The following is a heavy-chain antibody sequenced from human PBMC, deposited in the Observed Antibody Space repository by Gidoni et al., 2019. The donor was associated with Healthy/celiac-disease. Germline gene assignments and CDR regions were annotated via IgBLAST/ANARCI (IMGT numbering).Heavy chain of an antibody. D-gene: IGHD6-6*01. V-gene: IGHV3-53*02. J-gene: IGHJ5*02. CDR3: ARGGGPRGAARPGPAFDP. CDR2: IYSGGST. CDR1: GFTVSSHY. Sequence: EVQLVETGGGLIQPGGSLRLSCAASGFTVSSHYMRWVRQAPGKGLEWVSVIYSGGSTYYADSVKGRFTISRDNSKNTLYLQMNSLRAEDTAVYYCARGGGPRGAARPGPAFDPWGQGTLVTVSS.